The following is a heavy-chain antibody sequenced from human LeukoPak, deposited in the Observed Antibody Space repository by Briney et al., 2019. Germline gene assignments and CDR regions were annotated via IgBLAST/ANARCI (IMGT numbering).Heavy chain of an antibody. V-gene: IGHV1-2*06. J-gene: IGHJ6*03. CDR1: GYTFTGYY. CDR2: INPNSGGT. Sequence: GASVKVSCKASGYTFTGYYMHWVRQAPGQGLEWMGRINPNSGGTNYAQKFQGRVTMTTDTSTNTAYMELRSLRSDDTAVYYCARAGSGRYYYYMDVWGKGTTVTVSS. D-gene: IGHD3-10*01. CDR3: ARAGSGRYYYYMDV.